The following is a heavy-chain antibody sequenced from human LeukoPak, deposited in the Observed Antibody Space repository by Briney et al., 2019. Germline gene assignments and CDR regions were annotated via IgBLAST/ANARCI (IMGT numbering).Heavy chain of an antibody. J-gene: IGHJ3*02. CDR1: GFTFSSFL. Sequence: PGGSLRLSCAASGFTFSSFLMHWVRQAPGKGLEWVAVISYDGSNKYYADSVKGRFTISRDNSKNTLYLQMNSLRAEDTAVYYCAKELLRLYSYGRGFAFDIWGQGTMVTVSS. D-gene: IGHD5-18*01. CDR2: ISYDGSNK. V-gene: IGHV3-30*18. CDR3: AKELLRLYSYGRGFAFDI.